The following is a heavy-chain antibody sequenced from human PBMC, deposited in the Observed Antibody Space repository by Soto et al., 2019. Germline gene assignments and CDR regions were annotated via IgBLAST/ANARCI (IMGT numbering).Heavy chain of an antibody. J-gene: IGHJ4*02. Sequence: GGSLRLSCAASGITFSRHAMSWVRQAPGTGLEWVSTIDPTGANTHYADSVKGRFTISXXXXXXTXDXQMXXLRAGDTALYYCVSWVSAHFDYWGQGTPVTVSS. CDR3: VSWVSAHFDY. D-gene: IGHD2-8*01. CDR2: IDPTGANT. V-gene: IGHV3-23*01. CDR1: GITFSRHA.